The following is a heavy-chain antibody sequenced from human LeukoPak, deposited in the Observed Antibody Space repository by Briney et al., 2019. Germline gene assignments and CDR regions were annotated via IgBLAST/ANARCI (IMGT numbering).Heavy chain of an antibody. J-gene: IGHJ4*02. V-gene: IGHV5-51*01. D-gene: IGHD6-19*01. CDR1: GYSFTSYW. Sequence: GESLQISCKGSGYSFTSYWIGWVRQMPGKGLEWMGIIYPGDSDTRYSPSFQGQVTISADKSISTAYLQWSSLKASDTAMYYCARMIESRYSSGWYVTYFDYWGQGTLVTVSS. CDR2: IYPGDSDT. CDR3: ARMIESRYSSGWYVTYFDY.